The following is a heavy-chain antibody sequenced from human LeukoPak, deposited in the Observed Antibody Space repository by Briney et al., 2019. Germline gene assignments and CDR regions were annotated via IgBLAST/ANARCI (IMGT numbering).Heavy chain of an antibody. D-gene: IGHD3-3*01. V-gene: IGHV3-74*01. Sequence: PGGSLRLSCAASGFTFSSYWMHWVRQAPGKGLEWVSRIKGDEISINYADSVEGRFTISRDNAKNSLYLQMNSLRVEDTAVYYCARVFRPSLTVFIIRGAFDIWGQGTMVTVSS. CDR3: ARVFRPSLTVFIIRGAFDI. J-gene: IGHJ3*02. CDR2: IKGDEISI. CDR1: GFTFSSYW.